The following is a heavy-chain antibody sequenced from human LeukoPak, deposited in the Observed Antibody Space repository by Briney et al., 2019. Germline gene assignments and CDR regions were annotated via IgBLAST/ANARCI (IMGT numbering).Heavy chain of an antibody. CDR1: GFTVSTNY. J-gene: IGHJ4*02. D-gene: IGHD1-14*01. Sequence: GGSLRLSCAVSGFTVSTNYMSWVCQAPGKGLEWVSVIYIGGDTYYADSMKGRFTVSRDNSKNTLYLQMNSLRAEDTAVYYCARGGVGGNPFDYWGQGTLVSVSS. V-gene: IGHV3-53*01. CDR3: ARGGVGGNPFDY. CDR2: IYIGGDT.